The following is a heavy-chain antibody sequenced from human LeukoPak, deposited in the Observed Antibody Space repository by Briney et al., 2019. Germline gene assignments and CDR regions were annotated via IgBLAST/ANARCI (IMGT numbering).Heavy chain of an antibody. V-gene: IGHV3-23*01. Sequence: PGGSLRLSCAASGFTFSSYAMSWVRQAPGKGLESVSVISGSGGSTYYADSVKGRFTISRDNSKNTLYLQMNSLRAEDTAVYYCARVSNGNYYYYYMDVWGKGTTVIVSS. D-gene: IGHD3-22*01. J-gene: IGHJ6*03. CDR2: ISGSGGST. CDR1: GFTFSSYA. CDR3: ARVSNGNYYYYYMDV.